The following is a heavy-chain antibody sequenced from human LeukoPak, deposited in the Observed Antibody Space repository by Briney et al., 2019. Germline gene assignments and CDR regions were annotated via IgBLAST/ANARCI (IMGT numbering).Heavy chain of an antibody. J-gene: IGHJ3*02. Sequence: SQTLSLTCAVSGGSISSGGYSWSWIRQPPGKGLEWIGYIYYSGSTYYNPSLKSRVTISVDTSKNQFSLRLSSVTAADTAIYYCARTTTSDAFDIWGQGTMVTVSS. D-gene: IGHD1-1*01. CDR3: ARTTTSDAFDI. CDR1: GGSISSGGYS. CDR2: IYYSGST. V-gene: IGHV4-31*11.